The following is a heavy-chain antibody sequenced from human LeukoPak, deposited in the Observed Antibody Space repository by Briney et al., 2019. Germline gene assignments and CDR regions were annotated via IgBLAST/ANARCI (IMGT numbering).Heavy chain of an antibody. D-gene: IGHD2-21*02. Sequence: GGSLRLSCAASGFTFSSFWMIWVRQAPGKGLEWVSVIYSGGSTYYADSVKGRFTISRDSSKNTLYLQMNSLRAEDTALYYCARGVVTVPLYYFDYWGQGTLATVSS. CDR1: GFTFSSFW. J-gene: IGHJ4*02. CDR2: IYSGGST. V-gene: IGHV3-53*01. CDR3: ARGVVTVPLYYFDY.